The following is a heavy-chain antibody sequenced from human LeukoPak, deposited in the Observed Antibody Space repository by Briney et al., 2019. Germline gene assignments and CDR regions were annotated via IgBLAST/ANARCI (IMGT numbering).Heavy chain of an antibody. D-gene: IGHD2-15*01. CDR3: ATFPAEGYCSNGSCYSEDY. CDR2: ISSSGTTT. CDR1: GFTFNNYE. Sequence: GGSLRLSCAASGFTFNNYEMNWVRQAPGKGLEWVSYISSSGTTTYYADSVEGRFTISRDNAKNSLYLQMNSLRAEDTAVYYCATFPAEGYCSNGSCYSEDYWGQGTLVTVSS. V-gene: IGHV3-48*03. J-gene: IGHJ4*02.